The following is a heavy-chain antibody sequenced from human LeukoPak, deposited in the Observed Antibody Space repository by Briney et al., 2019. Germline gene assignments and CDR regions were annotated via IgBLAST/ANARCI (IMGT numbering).Heavy chain of an antibody. V-gene: IGHV4-34*01. Sequence: SETLSLTCAVYGGSFSDYYWSWIRQPPGKGLEWIGEINHSGSTNYNPSLKSRVTISVDTSKNQFSLKLSSVTAADTAVYYCARATRIAAAGTCWFDPWGQGTLVTVSS. CDR1: GGSFSDYY. CDR2: INHSGST. D-gene: IGHD6-13*01. J-gene: IGHJ5*02. CDR3: ARATRIAAAGTCWFDP.